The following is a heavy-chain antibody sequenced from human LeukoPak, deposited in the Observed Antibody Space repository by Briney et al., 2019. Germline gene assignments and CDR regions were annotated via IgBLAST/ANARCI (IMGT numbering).Heavy chain of an antibody. CDR3: ARDPGIVGAPDY. CDR2: IKEDGTET. Sequence: PGGSLRLSCAASGFMFSSNWMSWVRLAPGKGLEWVANIKEDGTETYYVDSVKGRFTISRDNSKNTLYLQMNSLRAEDTAVYYCARDPGIVGAPDYWGQGTLVTVSS. V-gene: IGHV3-7*01. D-gene: IGHD1-26*01. J-gene: IGHJ4*02. CDR1: GFMFSSNW.